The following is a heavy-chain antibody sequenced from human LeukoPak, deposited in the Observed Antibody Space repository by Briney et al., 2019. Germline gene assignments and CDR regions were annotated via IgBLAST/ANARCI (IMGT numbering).Heavy chain of an antibody. D-gene: IGHD3-22*01. CDR3: AGKDYDTSGQFDS. V-gene: IGHV4-4*02. J-gene: IGHJ4*02. Sequence: SETLSLTCAVSGGSISSSYWWNWVRQPPGKGLEWIGEIYHSGSTNYNPSLKSRVTISVDKSKNQFSLKLSSVTAADTAVYYCAGKDYDTSGQFDSWGQGTLVTVSS. CDR2: IYHSGST. CDR1: GGSISSSYW.